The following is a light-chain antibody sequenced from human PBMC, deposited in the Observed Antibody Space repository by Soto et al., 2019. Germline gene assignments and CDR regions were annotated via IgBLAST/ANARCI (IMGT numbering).Light chain of an antibody. Sequence: DIQMTQSPSSLSASVGDRVTITCRGSQSISSYLNWYQQKPGKAPKLLIYAASRLQSGVPSRFSGSGSGTDFTLTISSLQPEDFATYYCQQANSFPVTFGQGTRLEIK. CDR2: AAS. CDR3: QQANSFPVT. J-gene: IGKJ5*01. CDR1: QSISSY. V-gene: IGKV1-39*01.